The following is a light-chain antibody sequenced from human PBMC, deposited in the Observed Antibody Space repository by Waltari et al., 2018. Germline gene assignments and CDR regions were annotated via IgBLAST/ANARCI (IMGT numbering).Light chain of an antibody. Sequence: YELTQPPSVSVSSGQTATISCSGDKLGDKTVYWYHQKPGQSPVLVIYRDFKRPSGIPERFFGSNSGSTATLTISGTRPMDEAEYFCQTWDRRTVVFGGGTRLTVL. J-gene: IGLJ2*01. CDR2: RDF. V-gene: IGLV3-1*01. CDR3: QTWDRRTVV. CDR1: KLGDKT.